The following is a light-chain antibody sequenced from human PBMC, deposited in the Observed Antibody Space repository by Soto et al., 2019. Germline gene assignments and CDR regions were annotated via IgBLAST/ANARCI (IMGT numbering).Light chain of an antibody. J-gene: IGKJ1*01. CDR3: QHYGASPGT. Sequence: NVLTQSPGTPSLSPGERATLSCRASQSLSGNYLAWYQQKPGQAPRVLIYRASIRATGISDRFSGSGSGTDFTLTISRLEPEDFAVYYCQHYGASPGTFGQGTKVDIK. CDR2: RAS. V-gene: IGKV3-20*01. CDR1: QSLSGNY.